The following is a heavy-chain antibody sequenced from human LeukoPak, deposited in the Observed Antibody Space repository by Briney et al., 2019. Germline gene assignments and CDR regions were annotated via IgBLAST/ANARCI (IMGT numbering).Heavy chain of an antibody. J-gene: IGHJ6*03. Sequence: ASVKVSCKASGYTFTSYDINWVRQATGQGLEWMGWMNPNSGITGYAQKFQGRVTMTRNTSISTAYMELSSLRSEDTAVYYCARGGVSYSAYYYYYYMDVWGKGTTVTVSS. CDR2: MNPNSGIT. V-gene: IGHV1-8*01. CDR1: GYTFTSYD. CDR3: ARGGVSYSAYYYYYYMDV. D-gene: IGHD4-11*01.